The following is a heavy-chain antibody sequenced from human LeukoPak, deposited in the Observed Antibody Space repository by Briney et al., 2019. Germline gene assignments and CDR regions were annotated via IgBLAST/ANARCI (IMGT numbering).Heavy chain of an antibody. CDR2: INSDGSST. D-gene: IGHD3-3*01. J-gene: IGHJ4*02. Sequence: GGSLRLSCAASGFAFSSYWMHWVRQAPGKGLVWVSRINSDGSSTSYADSVKGRFTISRDNAKNTPYLQMNSLRAEDTAVYYCARDDGFWSGYYWGQGTLVTVSS. V-gene: IGHV3-74*01. CDR1: GFAFSSYW. CDR3: ARDDGFWSGYY.